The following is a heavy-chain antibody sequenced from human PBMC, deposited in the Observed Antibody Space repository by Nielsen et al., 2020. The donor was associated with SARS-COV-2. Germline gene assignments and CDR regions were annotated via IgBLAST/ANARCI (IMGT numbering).Heavy chain of an antibody. Sequence: RQAPGKGLEWIGEINHSGSTNYNPSLKSRVTISVDTSKNQFSLKLSSVTAADTAVYYCARDINSHVVVPAAIRGSPDYYYYYYMDVWGKGTTVTVSS. V-gene: IGHV4-34*01. D-gene: IGHD2-2*02. CDR3: ARDINSHVVVPAAIRGSPDYYYYYYMDV. CDR2: INHSGST. J-gene: IGHJ6*03.